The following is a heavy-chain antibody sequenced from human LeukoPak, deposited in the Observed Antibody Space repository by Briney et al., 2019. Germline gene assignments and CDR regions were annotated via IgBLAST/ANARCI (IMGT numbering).Heavy chain of an antibody. D-gene: IGHD1-26*01. CDR1: GFTFDDYA. J-gene: IGHJ6*02. CDR3: ARVGHGGATFSPGDV. V-gene: IGHV3-20*04. Sequence: GGSLRLSCAASGFTFDDYAMSWVRQAPGKGLEWVSGISWSGSSTVYVDSVKGRFTISRDNAENSLYLQMNSLSAEDAALYYCARVGHGGATFSPGDVWGQGTTVTVSS. CDR2: ISWSGSST.